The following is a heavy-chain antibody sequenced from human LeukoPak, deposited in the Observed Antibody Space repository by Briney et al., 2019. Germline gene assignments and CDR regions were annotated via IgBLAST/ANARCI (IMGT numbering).Heavy chain of an antibody. CDR1: GFTFSSYW. J-gene: IGHJ4*02. CDR2: ISSSSSNI. CDR3: VRVKGTYFDY. Sequence: GGSLRLSCAASGFTFSSYWMHWVRQAPGKGLEWVSYISSSSSNIYYLDSVQGRLTVSRDNDKNSLFLQIDSPRAEDTAVYYCVRVKGTYFDYWGQGTLVTVSS. V-gene: IGHV3-48*01. D-gene: IGHD1-1*01.